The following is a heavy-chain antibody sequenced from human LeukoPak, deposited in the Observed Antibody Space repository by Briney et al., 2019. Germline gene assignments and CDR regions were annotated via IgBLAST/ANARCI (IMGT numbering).Heavy chain of an antibody. CDR1: GFTFSSYS. J-gene: IGHJ2*01. CDR2: ISSSSSYI. Sequence: PGGSLRLSCAASGFTFSSYSMNWVGQAPGKGLEWVSSISSSSSYIYYADSVKGRFTISRDNAKNSLYLQMNGLRAEDTAVYYCARDSHQIADYWYFDLWGRGTLVTVSS. CDR3: ARDSHQIADYWYFDL. V-gene: IGHV3-21*01.